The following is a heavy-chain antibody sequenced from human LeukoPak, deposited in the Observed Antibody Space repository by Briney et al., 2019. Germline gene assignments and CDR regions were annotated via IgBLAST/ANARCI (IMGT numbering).Heavy chain of an antibody. D-gene: IGHD6-19*01. J-gene: IGHJ4*02. V-gene: IGHV1-46*01. CDR3: ARGGVAGSDY. Sequence: ASVKVSCKASGYSFTSYYIHWVRQAPGRGLEWMGIINPSGGSTTYALKFQGRVTMTRDTSTSTVYMELSSLRSEDTAVYYCARGGVAGSDYWGQGTLVTVSS. CDR1: GYSFTSYY. CDR2: INPSGGST.